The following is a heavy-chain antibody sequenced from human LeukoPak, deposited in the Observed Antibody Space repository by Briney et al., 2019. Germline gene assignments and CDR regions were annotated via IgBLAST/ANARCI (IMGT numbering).Heavy chain of an antibody. J-gene: IGHJ4*02. CDR2: IWYDGSNK. CDR3: AEDIFRYFDSPPGFDY. V-gene: IGHV3-33*03. CDR1: GFTFSSYG. D-gene: IGHD3-9*01. Sequence: GRSLRLSCAASGFTFSSYGMHWVRQAPGKGLEWVAVIWYDGSNKYYADSVKGRFTISRDNAKNSLYLQMNSLRAEDTALYYCAEDIFRYFDSPPGFDYWGQGTLVTVSS.